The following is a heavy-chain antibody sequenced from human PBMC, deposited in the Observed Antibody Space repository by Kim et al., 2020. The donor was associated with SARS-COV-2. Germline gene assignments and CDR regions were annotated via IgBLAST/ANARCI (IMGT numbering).Heavy chain of an antibody. Sequence: SETLSLTCAVYGGSFSGYYWSWIRQPPGKGLEWIGEINHSGSTNYNPSLKSRVTISVDTSKNQFSLKLSSVTAADTAVYYCARGRGIAAAGTLLYYYYYGMDVWGQGPTVTVSS. CDR2: INHSGST. V-gene: IGHV4-34*01. CDR3: ARGRGIAAAGTLLYYYYYGMDV. D-gene: IGHD6-13*01. J-gene: IGHJ6*02. CDR1: GGSFSGYY.